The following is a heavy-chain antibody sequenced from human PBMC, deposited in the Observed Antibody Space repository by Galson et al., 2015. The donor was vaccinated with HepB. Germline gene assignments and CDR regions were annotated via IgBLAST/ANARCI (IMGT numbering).Heavy chain of an antibody. J-gene: IGHJ4*02. V-gene: IGHV3-74*01. Sequence: SLRLSCAASGFTFSSYWVHWVRQVPGKGLVWVSRITRDGSSTHYADSVTGRFTISRDNAKHTLYLQMNSLRAEDAAVYYCARGAWELTDYWGQGTLVTVSS. CDR2: ITRDGSST. CDR1: GFTFSSYW. D-gene: IGHD1-26*01. CDR3: ARGAWELTDY.